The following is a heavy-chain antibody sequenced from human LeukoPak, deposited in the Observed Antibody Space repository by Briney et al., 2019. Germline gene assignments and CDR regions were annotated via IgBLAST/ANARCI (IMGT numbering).Heavy chain of an antibody. CDR1: GFTFSSFT. J-gene: IGHJ6*02. CDR3: ARGSYYDSSGYYYYYYGMDV. Sequence: GGSLRLSCAASGFTFSSFTMHWVRQAPGKGLRWMAVISSDGSNKYYADSVKGRFTVSRDNSNNTLYLQMNSLRAEDTAVYYCARGSYYDSSGYYYYYYGMDVWGQGTTVTVSS. V-gene: IGHV3-30-3*01. D-gene: IGHD3-22*01. CDR2: ISSDGSNK.